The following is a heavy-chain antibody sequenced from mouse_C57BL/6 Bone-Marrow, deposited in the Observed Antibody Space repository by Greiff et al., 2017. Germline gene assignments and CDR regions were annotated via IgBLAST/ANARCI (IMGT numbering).Heavy chain of an antibody. CDR2: FDPENGDT. CDR3: ATGGRVTS. J-gene: IGHJ3*01. Sequence: VQLQQSGAELVRPGASVKLSCTASGFNIKDDYMHWVKQSPEQGLEWIGCFDPENGDTEYASKFQGKATITADTTSNTAYLQLSRLTSEDTAVYYCATGGRVTSWDRGTRATVSA. CDR1: GFNIKDDY. D-gene: IGHD2-2*01. V-gene: IGHV14-4*01.